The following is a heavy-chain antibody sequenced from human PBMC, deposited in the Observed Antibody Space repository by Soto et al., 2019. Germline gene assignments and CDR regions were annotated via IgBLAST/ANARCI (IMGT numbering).Heavy chain of an antibody. V-gene: IGHV3-48*02. J-gene: IGHJ4*02. CDR2: ISGSSSTM. CDR1: GFTFSSYD. CDR3: ARDNVDPLDY. Sequence: GGSLRLSCAASGFTFSSYDMNWVRQAPGKGLEWVSYISGSSSTMYYADSVKGRFTISRDNVKNSLHLQMNSLRDEDTAVYYRARDNVDPLDYWGQGTLVTVSS.